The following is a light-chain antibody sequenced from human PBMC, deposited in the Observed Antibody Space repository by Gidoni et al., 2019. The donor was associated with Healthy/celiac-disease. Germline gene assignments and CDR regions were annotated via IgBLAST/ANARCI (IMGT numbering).Light chain of an antibody. CDR3: SSYTSSSTLLLV. CDR2: EVS. J-gene: IGLJ3*02. CDR1: SSDVGGYNY. V-gene: IGLV2-14*01. Sequence: QSALTQPVSVSVSPGQSITISCTGTSSDVGGYNYVSWYQQHPGKAPKLMIYEVSNRPSGVSNRFSGSKSGNTASLTISGRQAEDEADYYCSSYTSSSTLLLVFGVGTKLTVL.